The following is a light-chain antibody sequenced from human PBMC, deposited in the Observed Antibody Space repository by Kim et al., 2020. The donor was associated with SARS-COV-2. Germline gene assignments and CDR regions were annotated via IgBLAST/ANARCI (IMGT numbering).Light chain of an antibody. CDR3: LSGDEDNRV. Sequence: SVYPEHAATITCSGGAQRENYADWYQQKPGRAPELVIYGDTERSPGVPERFSGSTSGNTTTLTIGRVLTEDEADDYCLSGDEDNRVFGGGTQLTVL. CDR1: AQRENY. V-gene: IGLV3-22*01. J-gene: IGLJ2*01. CDR2: GDT.